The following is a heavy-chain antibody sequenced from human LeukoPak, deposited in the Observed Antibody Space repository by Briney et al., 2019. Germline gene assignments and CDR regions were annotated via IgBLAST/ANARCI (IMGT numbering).Heavy chain of an antibody. CDR2: ISNSGTT. D-gene: IGHD2-21*02. J-gene: IGHJ3*02. CDR3: ARDVVVTSSPDAFDI. Sequence: SQTLSLTCTVSGDSGTSGGYFWTWIRHHPGKGLEWIGYISNSGTTSYNPSLKSRVSISVDTSNNQFSLSLSSVTAADTAVYYCARDVVVTSSPDAFDIWGQGTMVAVSS. CDR1: GDSGTSGGYF. V-gene: IGHV4-31*03.